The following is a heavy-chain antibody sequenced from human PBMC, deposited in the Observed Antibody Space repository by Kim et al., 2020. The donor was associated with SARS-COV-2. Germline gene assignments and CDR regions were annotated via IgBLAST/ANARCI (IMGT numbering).Heavy chain of an antibody. CDR3: ARAWDSSGYYYHAFDI. CDR2: IYYSGST. V-gene: IGHV4-59*01. Sequence: SETLSLTCTVSGGSISSYYWSWIRQPPGKGLEWIGYIYYSGSTNYNPSLKSRVTISVDTSKNQFSLKLSSVTAADTAVYYCARAWDSSGYYYHAFDIWGQGTMVTVSS. CDR1: GGSISSYY. J-gene: IGHJ3*02. D-gene: IGHD3-22*01.